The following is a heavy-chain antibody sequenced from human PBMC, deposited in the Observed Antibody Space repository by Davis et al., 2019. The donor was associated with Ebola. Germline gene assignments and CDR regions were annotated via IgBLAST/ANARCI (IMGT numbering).Heavy chain of an antibody. J-gene: IGHJ5*02. D-gene: IGHD4-17*01. V-gene: IGHV4-61*09. CDR3: ARDGRRATVTPRGFDP. Sequence: PSETLSLTCTVSGGSISSGSYYWSWIRQPAGKGLEWIGHIYTSGSTNYNPSLKSRVTISVDTSKNQFSLKLSSVTAADTAVYYCARDGRRATVTPRGFDPWGQGTLVTVSS. CDR1: GGSISSGSYY. CDR2: IYTSGST.